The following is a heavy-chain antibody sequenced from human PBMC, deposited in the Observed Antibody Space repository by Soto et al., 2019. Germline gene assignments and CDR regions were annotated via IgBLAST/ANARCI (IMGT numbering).Heavy chain of an antibody. V-gene: IGHV3-33*01. CDR3: ARVRVATYYFDY. CDR2: IWYDGSNK. J-gene: IGHJ4*02. CDR1: GFTFTSYG. Sequence: PGGSLRFSCAASGFTFTSYGMHYDRQASDTGLERVAVIWYDGSNKYYADSVKGRVTISRDNSRNTLYLQMLRLRAEDTAVYYCARVRVATYYFDYCGQGPLVTVSS. D-gene: IGHD5-12*01.